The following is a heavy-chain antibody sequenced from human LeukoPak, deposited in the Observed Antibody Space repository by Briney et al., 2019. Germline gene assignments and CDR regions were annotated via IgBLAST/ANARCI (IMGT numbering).Heavy chain of an antibody. D-gene: IGHD3-22*01. CDR3: ARGRVDFYYDSSGYSLPFDY. V-gene: IGHV3-48*03. CDR1: GFTFSSYE. J-gene: IGHJ4*02. Sequence: PGGSLRLSCAASGFTFSSYEMNWVRQAPGKGLEWVSYISSSGSTIYYADSVKGRFTISRDNAKNSLYLQMNSLRAEDTAVYYCARGRVDFYYDSSGYSLPFDYWGQGTLVTVSS. CDR2: ISSSGSTI.